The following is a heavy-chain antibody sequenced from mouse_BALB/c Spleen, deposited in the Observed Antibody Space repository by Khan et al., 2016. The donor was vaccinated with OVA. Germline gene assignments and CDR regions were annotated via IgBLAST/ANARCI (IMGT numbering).Heavy chain of an antibody. D-gene: IGHD2-14*01. CDR3: ARDGAYYRNDGWFAY. CDR2: INPSSGYT. Sequence: QVQLKESGAELARPGASVKMSCKASGYTFTSYTIHWIKQRPGQGLEWIGYINPSSGYTNYNQTFKDKATLTADKSSTTAYMQLSSLTSDDSAVYYCARDGAYYRNDGWFAYWGQGTLVTVSA. CDR1: GYTFTSYT. J-gene: IGHJ3*01. V-gene: IGHV1-4*01.